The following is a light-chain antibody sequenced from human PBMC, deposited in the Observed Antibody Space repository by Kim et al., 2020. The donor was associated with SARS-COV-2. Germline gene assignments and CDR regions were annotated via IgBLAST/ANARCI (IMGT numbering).Light chain of an antibody. J-gene: IGLJ1*01. CDR1: SEDICDYHS. CDR3: SSHTTSSTYV. V-gene: IGLV2-14*04. Sequence: GPSITISYTGTSEDICDYHSVSWYQQHPGNAPKLIIYDVSERASGVSKRFSGSQSGNAASLTISGLRAEDEADYYCSSHTTSSTYVFGSGTKVTVL. CDR2: DVS.